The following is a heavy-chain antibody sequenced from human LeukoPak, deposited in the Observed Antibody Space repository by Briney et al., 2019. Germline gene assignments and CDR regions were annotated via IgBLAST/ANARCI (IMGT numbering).Heavy chain of an antibody. Sequence: SETLSLTCAVYGGSFSGCYWSWIRQPPGKGLEWIGEINHSGSTNYNPSLKSRVTISVDTSKNQFSLKLSSVTAADTAVYYCASRVVAATHYYYYYYMDVWGKGTTVTVSS. D-gene: IGHD2-15*01. CDR1: GGSFSGCY. CDR3: ASRVVAATHYYYYYYMDV. CDR2: INHSGST. J-gene: IGHJ6*03. V-gene: IGHV4-34*01.